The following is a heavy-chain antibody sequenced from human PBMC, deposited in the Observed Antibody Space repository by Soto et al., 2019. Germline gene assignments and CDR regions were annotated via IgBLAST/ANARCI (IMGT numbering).Heavy chain of an antibody. J-gene: IGHJ4*02. CDR2: ISGSGVST. V-gene: IGHV3-23*01. CDR3: AKAGDYGDYYYY. Sequence: GGSLRLSCAASGFTFSSYAMNWVRQAPGKGLEWVSAISGSGVSTYYADSVKGRFTLSRDNSKNTLYLQMNSLRAEDTAVYYCAKAGDYGDYYYYWGQGTLVTVSS. D-gene: IGHD4-17*01. CDR1: GFTFSSYA.